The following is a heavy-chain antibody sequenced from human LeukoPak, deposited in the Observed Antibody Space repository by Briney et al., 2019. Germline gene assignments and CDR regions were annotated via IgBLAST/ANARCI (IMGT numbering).Heavy chain of an antibody. CDR1: GYIFTGYY. V-gene: IGHV1-2*02. J-gene: IGHJ4*02. Sequence: EASVKVSCKASGYIFTGYYMHWVRQAPGQGLEWMGWINPNSGDTNYAQKFQGRVTMTRDTSISTAYMELSSLRSEDTAVYYCARGSGEWLLPQDYFDYWGQGTLVTVSS. D-gene: IGHD3-3*01. CDR2: INPNSGDT. CDR3: ARGSGEWLLPQDYFDY.